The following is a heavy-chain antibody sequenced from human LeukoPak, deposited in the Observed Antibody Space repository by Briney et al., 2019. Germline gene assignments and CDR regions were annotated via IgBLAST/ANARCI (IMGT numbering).Heavy chain of an antibody. Sequence: PGGSLRLSCAASGFTFSSYAMSWVRQAPGKGLEWVSAISGSGGSTYYADSVKGRFTISRDNSKNTLYLQMNSLRAEGTAVYYCAKDPLGYYDSSGYYYGSFDYWGQGTLVTVSS. J-gene: IGHJ4*02. CDR1: GFTFSSYA. V-gene: IGHV3-23*01. CDR3: AKDPLGYYDSSGYYYGSFDY. D-gene: IGHD3-22*01. CDR2: ISGSGGST.